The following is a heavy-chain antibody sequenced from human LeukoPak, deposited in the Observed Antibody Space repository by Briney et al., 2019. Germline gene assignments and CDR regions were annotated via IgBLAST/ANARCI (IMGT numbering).Heavy chain of an antibody. CDR2: NSGSGGST. V-gene: IGHV3-23*01. D-gene: IGHD3-9*01. Sequence: GGSLRLSCAASGFTFSNVWMSWVRQAPGKGLEGVSTNSGSGGSTYYADSVKGRFTISRDNSKNTLFLQMHSLRAEDTAVYYCAALPTGYQNFDYWGQGTLVTVSS. CDR3: AALPTGYQNFDY. J-gene: IGHJ4*02. CDR1: GFTFSNVW.